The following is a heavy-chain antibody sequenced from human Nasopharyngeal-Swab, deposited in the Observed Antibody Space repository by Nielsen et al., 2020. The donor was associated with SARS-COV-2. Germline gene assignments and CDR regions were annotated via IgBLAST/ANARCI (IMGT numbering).Heavy chain of an antibody. CDR2: VYPGNSEV. CDR1: GYSFVNHW. Sequence: GESLKISCMASGYSFVNHWIGWVRQTPGKGLEWMGMVYPGNSEVAYSPSFQGQVTISADKSMNTAYLQWRSLRASDTAMYFCARRAARDGYNYEVDPWGQGTLVTVSS. J-gene: IGHJ5*02. D-gene: IGHD5-24*01. CDR3: ARRAARDGYNYEVDP. V-gene: IGHV5-51*01.